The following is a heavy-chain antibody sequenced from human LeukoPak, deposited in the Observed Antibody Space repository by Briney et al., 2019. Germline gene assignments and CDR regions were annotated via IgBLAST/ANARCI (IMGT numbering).Heavy chain of an antibody. V-gene: IGHV3-23*01. J-gene: IGHJ3*02. Sequence: GGSLRLSCAASGFTFSTSAMSWFRQAPGQGLEWVSGISGSGGSSYHAESVKGRFSISRDNSKNTVYLQINNLRADDTALYYCARRYSSRTDAFDIWGQGTMVTVSS. D-gene: IGHD6-13*01. CDR3: ARRYSSRTDAFDI. CDR1: GFTFSTSA. CDR2: ISGSGGSS.